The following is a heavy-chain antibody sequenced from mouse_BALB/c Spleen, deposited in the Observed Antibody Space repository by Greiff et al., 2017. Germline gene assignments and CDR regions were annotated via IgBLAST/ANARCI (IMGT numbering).Heavy chain of an antibody. D-gene: IGHD1-1*01. CDR3: ARDFSRITTVVSFYAMDY. V-gene: IGHV2-9*02. J-gene: IGHJ4*01. Sequence: VQRVESGPGLVAPSQSLSITCTVSGFSLTSYGVHWVRQPPGKGLEWLGVIWAGGSTNYNSALMSRLSISKDNSKSQVFLKMNSLQTDDTAMYYCARDFSRITTVVSFYAMDYWGQGTSVTVSS. CDR1: GFSLTSYG. CDR2: IWAGGST.